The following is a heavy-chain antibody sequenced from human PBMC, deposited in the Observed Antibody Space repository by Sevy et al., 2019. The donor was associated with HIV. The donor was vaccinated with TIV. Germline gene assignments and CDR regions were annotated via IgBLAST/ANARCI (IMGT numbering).Heavy chain of an antibody. V-gene: IGHV3-33*01. Sequence: GGSLRLSCVASGFTFSSYGMHWVRQAPGKGLEWVAVIWYDVSNKYYADSVKGRFTISRDNSKNTLYLQMNSLRAEDTGVCYCARARGGSYSSGSYGDAFDIWGQGTMVTVSS. J-gene: IGHJ3*02. CDR3: ARARGGSYSSGSYGDAFDI. D-gene: IGHD6-19*01. CDR2: IWYDVSNK. CDR1: GFTFSSYG.